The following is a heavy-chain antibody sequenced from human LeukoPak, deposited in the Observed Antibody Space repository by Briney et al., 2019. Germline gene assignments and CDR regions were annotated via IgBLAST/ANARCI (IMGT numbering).Heavy chain of an antibody. CDR1: GYTFTDFG. CDR2: SSAYNGDT. J-gene: IGHJ3*02. Sequence: ASVKVSFKASGYTFTDFGISWVRQAPGQGLEWMGWSSAYNGDTKYAQKFQGRVTMTTDTSTSTAYMELRSLRSDDTAVYYCARTRRAYDSTAFDIWGQGTMVTVSS. D-gene: IGHD3-22*01. CDR3: ARTRRAYDSTAFDI. V-gene: IGHV1-18*01.